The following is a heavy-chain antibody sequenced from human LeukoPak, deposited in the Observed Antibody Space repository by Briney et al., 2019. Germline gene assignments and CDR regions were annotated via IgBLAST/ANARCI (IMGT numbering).Heavy chain of an antibody. Sequence: GGSLRLSCAASGFTFSSYAMSWVRQAPGKGLEWVAVIWYDGSNKYYADSVKGRFTISRDNSKNTLYLQMNSLRAEDTAVYYCARAEPAAMWSGGVDFDYWGQGTLVTVSS. J-gene: IGHJ4*02. V-gene: IGHV3-33*08. CDR2: IWYDGSNK. CDR3: ARAEPAAMWSGGVDFDY. D-gene: IGHD2-2*01. CDR1: GFTFSSYA.